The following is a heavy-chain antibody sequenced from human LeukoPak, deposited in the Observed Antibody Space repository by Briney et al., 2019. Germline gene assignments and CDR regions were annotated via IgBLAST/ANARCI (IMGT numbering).Heavy chain of an antibody. J-gene: IGHJ4*02. CDR3: ASGYGSGSYLY. D-gene: IGHD3-10*01. Sequence: SETLSLTCTVSGGSISKCYLSWIRQPAGKGLEWIGRIFTSGSATSSSSLKSRVTMSADTSKNQFSLNLSSVTAADTAVYFCASGYGSGSYLYWGQGILVTVSS. CDR1: GGSISKCY. V-gene: IGHV4-4*07. CDR2: IFTSGSA.